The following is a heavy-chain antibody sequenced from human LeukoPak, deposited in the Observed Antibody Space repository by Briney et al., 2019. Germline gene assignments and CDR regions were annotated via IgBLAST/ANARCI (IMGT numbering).Heavy chain of an antibody. CDR2: IYYSGST. J-gene: IGHJ4*02. Sequence: PSETLSLTCTVSGGSISSYYWSWIRQPPGKGLEWIGYIYYSGSTNYNPSLKSRVTISVDTSKNQFSLKLSSVTAADTAVYYCASLTTVTKDDYWGQGTLVTVSS. CDR3: ASLTTVTKDDY. V-gene: IGHV4-59*12. CDR1: GGSISSYY. D-gene: IGHD4-11*01.